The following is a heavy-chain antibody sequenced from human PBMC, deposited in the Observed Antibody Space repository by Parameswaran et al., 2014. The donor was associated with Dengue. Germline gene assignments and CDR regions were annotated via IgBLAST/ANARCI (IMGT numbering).Heavy chain of an antibody. Sequence: VRQAPGKGLEWVSIIYSNGTTYYADSVKGRFTISRDHPKNTLYLQVNRLRAEDTAVYYCATHTGSYLPVGYWGQGTLVTVSS. J-gene: IGHJ4*02. V-gene: IGHV3-53*01. D-gene: IGHD1-26*01. CDR3: ATHTGSYLPVGY. CDR2: IYSNGTT.